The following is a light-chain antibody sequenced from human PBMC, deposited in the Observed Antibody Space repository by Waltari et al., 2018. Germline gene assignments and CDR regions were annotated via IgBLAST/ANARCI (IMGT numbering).Light chain of an antibody. J-gene: IGKJ4*01. V-gene: IGKV3-11*01. CDR1: QSVSHY. CDR2: DAS. CDR3: QQRSNWPLT. Sequence: EIVLTQSPATLSLSPGERATLSCRASQSVSHYLAWYQQKPGQVPSLLIYDASNRATGIPARFSGSGSGTDFTLTISSLEPEDFAVYFCQQRSNWPLTFGGGTKVEIK.